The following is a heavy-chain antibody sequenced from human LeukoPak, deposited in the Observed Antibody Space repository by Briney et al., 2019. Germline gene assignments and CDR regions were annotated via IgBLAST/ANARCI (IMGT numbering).Heavy chain of an antibody. V-gene: IGHV3-21*04. CDR2: ISSSSSYI. J-gene: IGHJ3*02. Sequence: AVGSLRLSSAASGFTFSSFAMAWVRPAPGEGLEWVSYISSSSSYIYYADSVKGRFTIYRYNAKNSLYLQRTSLRAEDTAGYYCAEDSGLLDYYGSGTPGAFDIWGQATMVTVSS. CDR1: GFTFSSFA. CDR3: AEDSGLLDYYGSGTPGAFDI. D-gene: IGHD3-10*01.